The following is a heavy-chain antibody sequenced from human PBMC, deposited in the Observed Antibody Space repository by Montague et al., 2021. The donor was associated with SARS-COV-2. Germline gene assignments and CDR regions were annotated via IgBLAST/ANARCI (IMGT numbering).Heavy chain of an antibody. Sequence: SETLSLTCTVSGGSISSGGYYWSWIRQHPGKGLKWIGSIYYSGSTYYNPSLKSRVTISVDTSKNQFSLKLSSVTAADTAVYYCARQEPIVVVVAAARGWFDPWGQGTLVTVSS. D-gene: IGHD2-15*01. CDR2: IYYSGST. CDR3: ARQEPIVVVVAAARGWFDP. V-gene: IGHV4-39*01. CDR1: GGSISSGGYY. J-gene: IGHJ5*02.